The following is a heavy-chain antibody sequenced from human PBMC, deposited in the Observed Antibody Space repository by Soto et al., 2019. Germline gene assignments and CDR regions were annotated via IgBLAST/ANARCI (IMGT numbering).Heavy chain of an antibody. CDR2: IIPIFGTA. CDR3: ARDVGGYSSSSFDY. J-gene: IGHJ4*02. CDR1: GGTFSSYT. D-gene: IGHD6-13*01. Sequence: ASVKVSCKASGGTFSSYTISWVRQAPGQGLEWMGGIIPIFGTANYAQKFQGRVTITADESMSTAYMELSSLRSEDTAVYYCARDVGGYSSSSFDYWGQGTLVTVSS. V-gene: IGHV1-69*13.